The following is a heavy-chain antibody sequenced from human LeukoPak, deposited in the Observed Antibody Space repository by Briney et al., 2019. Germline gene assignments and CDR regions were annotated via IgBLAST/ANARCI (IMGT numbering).Heavy chain of an antibody. CDR3: ATSSGWYPKYFDY. D-gene: IGHD6-19*01. CDR1: GFTCSSYP. J-gene: IGHJ4*02. CDR2: ISGSGGDT. Sequence: GGSLRLSSAASGFTCSSYPMIWDPHAPGQGLEWVSAISGSGGDTYYADSVKVRFTIARYNSKDTLYLKMNSLRAEDTALYYCATSSGWYPKYFDYWGQGTLVTVSS. V-gene: IGHV3-23*01.